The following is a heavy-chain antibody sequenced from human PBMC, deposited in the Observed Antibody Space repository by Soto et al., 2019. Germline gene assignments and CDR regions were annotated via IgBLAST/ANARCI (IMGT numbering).Heavy chain of an antibody. V-gene: IGHV4-39*01. CDR2: IYYSGST. CDR1: GGSISSSSYY. CDR3: ARPLDDFTGWFDP. Sequence: QLQLQESGPGLVKPSETLSLTCTVSGGSISSSSYYWGWIRQPPGKGLEWIGSIYYSGSTYYNPSLKSRVTISVDTSKNQFSLKLSSVTAADTAVYYCARPLDDFTGWFDPWGQGTLVTVSS. D-gene: IGHD1-1*01. J-gene: IGHJ5*02.